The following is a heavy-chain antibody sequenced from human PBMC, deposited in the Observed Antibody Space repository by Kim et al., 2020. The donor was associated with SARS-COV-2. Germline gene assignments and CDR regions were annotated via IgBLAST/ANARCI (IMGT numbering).Heavy chain of an antibody. CDR2: IYPGDSDT. CDR1: GYSFTSYW. CDR3: ARLPRLGSTGTYYGMDV. Sequence: GESLKISCKGSGYSFTSYWIGWVRQMPGKGLEWMGIIYPGDSDTRYSPSFQGQVTISADKSISTAYLQWSSLKASDTAMYYCARLPRLGSTGTYYGMDVWGQGTTVTVSS. D-gene: IGHD3-10*01. J-gene: IGHJ6*02. V-gene: IGHV5-51*01.